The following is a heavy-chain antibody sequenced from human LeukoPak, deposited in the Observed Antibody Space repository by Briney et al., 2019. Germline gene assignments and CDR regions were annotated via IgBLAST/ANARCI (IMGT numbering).Heavy chain of an antibody. CDR2: IYHSGTT. CDR1: GGSISSYY. Sequence: SETLSLTCTVSGGSISSYYWSWIRQPPGKGLEWIGSIYHSGTTYYNPSLKSRVTISVDTSKNQFSLKLSSVTAADTAVYYCARVKGRLSWFDPWGQGTLFTVSS. J-gene: IGHJ5*02. CDR3: ARVKGRLSWFDP. V-gene: IGHV4-38-2*02.